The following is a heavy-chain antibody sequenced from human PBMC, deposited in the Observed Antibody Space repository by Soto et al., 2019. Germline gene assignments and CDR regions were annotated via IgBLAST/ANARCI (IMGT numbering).Heavy chain of an antibody. CDR2: IYYSGST. J-gene: IGHJ6*02. V-gene: IGHV4-39*01. D-gene: IGHD6-19*01. CDR3: ARNGGRYSSGWVYYYYGMDV. Sequence: SDTLSLTCTVFGCSIPSHSYYWGWIRKPPGEGLEWIGSIYYSGSTYYNPSLKSRVTISVDTSKNQFSLKLSSVTAADTAVYYCARNGGRYSSGWVYYYYGMDVWCQGTTVT. CDR1: GCSIPSHSYY.